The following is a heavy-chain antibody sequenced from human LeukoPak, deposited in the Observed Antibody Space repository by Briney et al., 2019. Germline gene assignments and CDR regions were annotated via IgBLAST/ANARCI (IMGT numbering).Heavy chain of an antibody. Sequence: PSQTLSLTCTVSGGSISSGSYYWSWIRQPAGKGLEWIGRIYTSGSTNYNPSLKSRVTISVDTSKNQFSLKLSSVTAADTAVYYCARCVWFGELEDAFDIWGQGTMVTVSS. CDR1: GGSISSGSYY. CDR3: ARCVWFGELEDAFDI. CDR2: IYTSGST. V-gene: IGHV4-61*02. D-gene: IGHD3-10*01. J-gene: IGHJ3*02.